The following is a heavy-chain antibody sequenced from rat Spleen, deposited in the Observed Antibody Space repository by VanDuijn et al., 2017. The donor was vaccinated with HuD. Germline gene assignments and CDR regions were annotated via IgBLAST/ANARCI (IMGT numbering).Heavy chain of an antibody. CDR3: ARQGGFAY. CDR2: ITNSGGNT. CDR1: GFTFSDYN. Sequence: EVQLVESGGGLVQPGRSLKLSCAASGFTFSDYNMAWVRQAPKEGLEWVASITNSGGNTYYRDSVKGRFTISRDNAKSTLYLQMDSLRSEDTATYYCARQGGFAYWGQGTLVTVSS. J-gene: IGHJ3*01. V-gene: IGHV5-25*01.